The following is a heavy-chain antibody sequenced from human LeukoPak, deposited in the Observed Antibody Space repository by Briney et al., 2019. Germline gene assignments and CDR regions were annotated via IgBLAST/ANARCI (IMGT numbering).Heavy chain of an antibody. CDR1: GGSISGGY. Sequence: SETLSLTCTVSGGSISGGYWSWIRQPPGRGLGWIGYVYTSGSTNYNPSLKSRVTISVDTSKSQFALKLSSVTAADTAVYYCAKSYFDYSTYYSYYFNLWGQGALVTVSS. CDR3: AKSYFDYSTYYSYYFNL. CDR2: VYTSGST. J-gene: IGHJ4*02. D-gene: IGHD4-11*01. V-gene: IGHV4-4*09.